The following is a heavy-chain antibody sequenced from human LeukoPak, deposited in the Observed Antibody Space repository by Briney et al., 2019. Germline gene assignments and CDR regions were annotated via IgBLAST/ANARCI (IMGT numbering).Heavy chain of an antibody. V-gene: IGHV3-7*01. D-gene: IGHD6-19*01. CDR3: ARVYSSGWSYYYYYMDV. Sequence: GGSLRLSCAASGFTFSSYRMSWVRQAPGKGLVWVANIKQDGSEKYYVDSVKGRFTISRANAKNSLYLQMNSLRAEDTAVYYCARVYSSGWSYYYYYMDVWGKGTTVTVSS. CDR1: GFTFSSYR. CDR2: IKQDGSEK. J-gene: IGHJ6*03.